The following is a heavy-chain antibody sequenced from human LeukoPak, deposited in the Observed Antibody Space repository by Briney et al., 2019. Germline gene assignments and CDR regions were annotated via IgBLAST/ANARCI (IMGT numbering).Heavy chain of an antibody. CDR1: GYSFTSYW. CDR3: ARHRELAYFDY. V-gene: IGHV5-51*01. D-gene: IGHD6-13*01. J-gene: IGHJ4*02. CDR2: IYPGDSDT. Sequence: GESLKISXKGSGYSFTSYWIGWVRQMPGKGREWMGIIYPGDSDTRYSPSFQGQVTISADKSISTAYLQWSSLKASDTAMYYCARHRELAYFDYWGQGTLVTVSS.